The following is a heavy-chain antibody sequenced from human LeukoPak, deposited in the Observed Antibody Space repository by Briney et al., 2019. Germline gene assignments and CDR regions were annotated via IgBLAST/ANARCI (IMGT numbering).Heavy chain of an antibody. V-gene: IGHV3-11*01. J-gene: IGHJ4*02. CDR1: GFTFSVYY. D-gene: IGHD3-22*01. CDR3: ARTPRGYYYDSSGCLDY. CDR2: ISSSGSTI. Sequence: GGSLRLSCAASGFTFSVYYMSWIRQAPGKGLEGVSYISSSGSTIYYADSVKGRFTISRDNAKNSLYLQMNSLRAEDTAVYYCARTPRGYYYDSSGCLDYWGQGTLATVSS.